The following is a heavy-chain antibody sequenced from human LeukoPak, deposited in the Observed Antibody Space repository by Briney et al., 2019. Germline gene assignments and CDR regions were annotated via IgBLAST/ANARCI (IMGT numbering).Heavy chain of an antibody. Sequence: KSSETLSLTCTISVGSIGTDHWTWLRQPPGKGLGWIGYAYYNGNTNYNPSLNSRVTISVDTSNNPFSLRLTSVTTADTAVYYCARVHPPNLDVWGQGTTVTVSS. D-gene: IGHD1-1*01. V-gene: IGHV4-59*01. CDR1: VGSIGTDH. CDR2: AYYNGNT. CDR3: ARVHPPNLDV. J-gene: IGHJ6*02.